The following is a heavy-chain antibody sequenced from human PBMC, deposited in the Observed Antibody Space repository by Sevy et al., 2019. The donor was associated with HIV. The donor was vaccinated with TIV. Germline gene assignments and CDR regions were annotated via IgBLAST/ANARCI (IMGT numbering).Heavy chain of an antibody. CDR3: ARRSAGQWLAVYYFDS. V-gene: IGHV4-39*01. D-gene: IGHD6-19*01. CDR1: GDSITRSAYY. J-gene: IGHJ4*02. Sequence: SETLSLTCSVSGDSITRSAYYWAWIRQPPGKGLEWIGSISSSGSTYHNASLKGRLTMAVDTSKSQFSLTLESVTAADTAVYDYARRSAGQWLAVYYFDSWGQGTLVTVSS. CDR2: ISSSGST.